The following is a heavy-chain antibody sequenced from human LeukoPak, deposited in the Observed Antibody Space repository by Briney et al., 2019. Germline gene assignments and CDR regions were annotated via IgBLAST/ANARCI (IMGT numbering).Heavy chain of an antibody. J-gene: IGHJ4*02. D-gene: IGHD6-19*01. V-gene: IGHV3-74*01. CDR3: ARDLQNIQYSSGWDLDY. CDR1: GFTFSTYW. Sequence: PGGSLRLSCAASGFTFSTYWMHWVRQAPGKGLVWVSRINSDGSSTSYADSVKGRLTISRDNAKNTLYLQMNSLRAEDTAVYYCARDLQNIQYSSGWDLDYWGQGTLVTVSS. CDR2: INSDGSST.